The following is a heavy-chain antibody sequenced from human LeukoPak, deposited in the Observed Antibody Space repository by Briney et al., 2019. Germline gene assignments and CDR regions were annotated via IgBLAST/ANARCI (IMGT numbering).Heavy chain of an antibody. D-gene: IGHD3-10*01. Sequence: SETLSLTCAVSGGSISSSNWWSWVRQPPGKGLEWIGEIYHSGSTYYNPSLKSRVTISVDTSKNQFSLKLSSVTAADTAVYYCARAPPLYYYGSGRRGWFDPWGQGTLVTVSS. V-gene: IGHV4-4*02. J-gene: IGHJ5*02. CDR3: ARAPPLYYYGSGRRGWFDP. CDR1: GGSISSSNW. CDR2: IYHSGST.